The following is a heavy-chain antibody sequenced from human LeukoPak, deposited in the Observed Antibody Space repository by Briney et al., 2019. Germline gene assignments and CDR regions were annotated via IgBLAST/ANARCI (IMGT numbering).Heavy chain of an antibody. J-gene: IGHJ4*02. CDR2: IYTSGST. Sequence: SETLSLTCTVSGGSISSGSYYWSWIRQPAGKGLEWIGRIYTSGSTNYNPSLKSRVTISVDTSKNQFSLKLSSVTAADTAVYYCARDSRVYYGSGSYDYWGQGTLVTVSS. V-gene: IGHV4-61*02. CDR1: GGSISSGSYY. CDR3: ARDSRVYYGSGSYDY. D-gene: IGHD3-10*01.